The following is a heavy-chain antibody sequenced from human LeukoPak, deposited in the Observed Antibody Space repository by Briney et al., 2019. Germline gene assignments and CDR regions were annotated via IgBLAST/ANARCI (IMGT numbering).Heavy chain of an antibody. V-gene: IGHV3-23*01. CDR2: ISPGGGTT. D-gene: IGHD4-11*01. CDR1: GFTFSNEA. CDR3: TKVRSGSSNWALRVFDY. J-gene: IGHJ4*02. Sequence: GGSLRLSCAVSGFTFSNEAMGWVRQLRGGGLEWVSTISPGGGTTYAESMKGRFTISRDNSKSTLYLEMNSLRVEDTAVYYCTKVRSGSSNWALRVFDYWGQGALVTVSS.